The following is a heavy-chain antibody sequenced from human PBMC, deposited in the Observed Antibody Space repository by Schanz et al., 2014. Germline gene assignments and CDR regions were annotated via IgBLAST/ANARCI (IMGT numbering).Heavy chain of an antibody. D-gene: IGHD2-21*01. Sequence: QVQLEQSGAEVKKPGSSVKVSCKASGGTFSSFGINWVRQAPGQGLEWMGRIIPIHGIVNYAQRFQDRVRITADKSTSTAYMELSGLRSEDTAVYYCARDRLECGAECYSVEVFEIWGQGTLVIVSS. J-gene: IGHJ4*02. CDR1: GGTFSSFG. V-gene: IGHV1-69*04. CDR2: IIPIHGIV. CDR3: ARDRLECGAECYSVEVFEI.